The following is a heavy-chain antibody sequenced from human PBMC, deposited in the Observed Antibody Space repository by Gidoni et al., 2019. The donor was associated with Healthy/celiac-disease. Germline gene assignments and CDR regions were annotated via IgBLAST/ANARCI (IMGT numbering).Heavy chain of an antibody. V-gene: IGHV4-59*01. D-gene: IGHD3-16*02. CDR1: GCSISSYY. CDR2: IYYSGST. J-gene: IGHJ4*02. CDR3: ARVSHNDYVWGSYRYTFDY. Sequence: QVQLQESGPGLVKPSETLSLTCTVSGCSISSYYWSWIRQPPGKGLEWIGYIYYSGSTNYNPSLKSRVTISVDTSKNQLSLKLSSVTAADTAVYYCARVSHNDYVWGSYRYTFDYWGQGTLVTVSS.